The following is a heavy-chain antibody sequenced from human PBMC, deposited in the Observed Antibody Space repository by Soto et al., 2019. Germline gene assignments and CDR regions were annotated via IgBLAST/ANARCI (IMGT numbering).Heavy chain of an antibody. Sequence: SETLSLTCTVSGGSISSSSYYWGWIRQPPGKGLEWIGSFYYRRSTYYNPSLKSRVTISVDTSKNQFSLKLSSVTAADTAVYYCARLYGGSLFDYWGQGTLVTVSS. V-gene: IGHV4-39*01. CDR3: ARLYGGSLFDY. D-gene: IGHD2-15*01. J-gene: IGHJ4*02. CDR1: GGSISSSSYY. CDR2: FYYRRST.